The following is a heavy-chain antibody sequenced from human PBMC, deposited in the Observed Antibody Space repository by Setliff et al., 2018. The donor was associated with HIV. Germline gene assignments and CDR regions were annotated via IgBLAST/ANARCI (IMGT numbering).Heavy chain of an antibody. CDR3: ARPLGGGLRSGFYNSMDV. CDR2: INHSGST. V-gene: IGHV4-34*01. Sequence: SETLSLTCAVYGGSFSGYYWSWIRQPPGKGLEWIGEINHSGSTNYNPSLKSRVTMSVDTSKNQFSLKLRSVTAADTAAYYCARPLGGGLRSGFYNSMDVWGKGTTVTVSS. CDR1: GGSFSGYY. D-gene: IGHD4-17*01. J-gene: IGHJ6*03.